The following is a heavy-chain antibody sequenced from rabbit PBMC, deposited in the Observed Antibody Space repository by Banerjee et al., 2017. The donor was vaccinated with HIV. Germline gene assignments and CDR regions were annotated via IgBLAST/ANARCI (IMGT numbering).Heavy chain of an antibody. J-gene: IGHJ2*01. Sequence: QEQLVESGGGLVKPGASLTLTCTASGFSFSGSYYLCWVRPAPGKGLEWIACIYVGSSSSTYYASWAKGRFTISKTSSTTVTLQMTSLTAADTATYFCARRYGGYPSYYAFETWGPGTLVTVS. CDR3: ARRYGGYPSYYAFET. CDR2: IYVGSSSST. D-gene: IGHD7-1*01. V-gene: IGHV1S45*01. CDR1: GFSFSGSYY.